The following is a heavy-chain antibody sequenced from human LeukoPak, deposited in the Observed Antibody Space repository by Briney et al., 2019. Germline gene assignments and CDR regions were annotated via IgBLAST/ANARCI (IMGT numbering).Heavy chain of an antibody. CDR3: AKDIQNRYYYGSGSYPLFDY. V-gene: IGHV3-9*01. D-gene: IGHD3-10*01. CDR1: GFTFDDYA. J-gene: IGHJ4*02. Sequence: GRSLRLSCAASGFTFDDYAMHWVRQAPGKGLEWVSGISWNSGSIGYADSVKGRFTISRDNAKNSLYLQMNSLRAEDTALYYCAKDIQNRYYYGSGSYPLFDYWGQGTLVTVSS. CDR2: ISWNSGSI.